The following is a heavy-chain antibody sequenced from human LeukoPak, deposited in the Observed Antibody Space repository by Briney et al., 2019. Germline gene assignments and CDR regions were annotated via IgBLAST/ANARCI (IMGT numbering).Heavy chain of an antibody. CDR2: ISSSSSYI. Sequence: PGGSLRLSCAASGFTFSSYSMNWVRQAPGKGLEWVSSISSSSSYIYYADSVKGRFTIFRDNAKNTLYLQKNSLRAEEKAVYYCSKDLQVWSRGRVGNNDAFDSWGQRTMVTVSS. CDR3: SKDLQVWSRGRVGNNDAFDS. V-gene: IGHV3-21*04. CDR1: GFTFSSYS. D-gene: IGHD5-18*01. J-gene: IGHJ3*02.